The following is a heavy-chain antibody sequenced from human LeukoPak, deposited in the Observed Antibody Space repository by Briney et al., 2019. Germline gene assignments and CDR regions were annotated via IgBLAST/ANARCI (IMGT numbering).Heavy chain of an antibody. CDR3: ARPRDCGSTSCLRNAFDI. Sequence: GESLKISCKGSGYSFTSYWIGWVRQMPGKGLEWMGIIYPGDSDTRYSPSFQGQVTIPADKSISTAYLQWSSLKASDTAMYCCARPRDCGSTSCLRNAFDIWGQGTMVTVSS. CDR2: IYPGDSDT. CDR1: GYSFTSYW. J-gene: IGHJ3*02. D-gene: IGHD2-2*01. V-gene: IGHV5-51*01.